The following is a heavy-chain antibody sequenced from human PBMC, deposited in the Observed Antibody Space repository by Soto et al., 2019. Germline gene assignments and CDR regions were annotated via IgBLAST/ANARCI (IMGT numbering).Heavy chain of an antibody. CDR2: TSYSGNN. V-gene: IGHV4-30-4*01. J-gene: IGHJ3*02. D-gene: IGHD2-21*02. CDR3: ARELRVVVTATDAFDI. CDR1: GGSITSGDNY. Sequence: QVQLQESGPGLVKPSQPLSLTCTVSGGSITSGDNYWSWIRQPPGKGLEWIGYTSYSGNNYYNPSLQSRLTISVDTSQNPYSLELNSVTAADTAVYYCARELRVVVTATDAFDIWGKGTMVTVSS.